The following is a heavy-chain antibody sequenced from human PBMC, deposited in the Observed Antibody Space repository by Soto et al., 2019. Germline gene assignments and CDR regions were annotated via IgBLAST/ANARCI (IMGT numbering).Heavy chain of an antibody. CDR1: GFSVTNYW. CDR3: AKDRGEEGLKFLEWFGGMDV. J-gene: IGHJ6*02. D-gene: IGHD3-3*01. Sequence: CXASGFSVTNYWMNWVRQAPGKGLVWVSHIKSDGTTSYADSVEGRFTVSRDDAKNTFYLQMNGLRAEDTAVYYCAKDRGEEGLKFLEWFGGMDVWGQGTTVTVSS. CDR2: IKSDGTT. V-gene: IGHV3-74*01.